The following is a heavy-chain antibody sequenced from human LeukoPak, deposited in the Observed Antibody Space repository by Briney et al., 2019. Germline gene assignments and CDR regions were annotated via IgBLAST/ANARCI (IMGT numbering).Heavy chain of an antibody. CDR3: AVTTVTTAGDY. D-gene: IGHD4-17*01. J-gene: IGHJ4*02. Sequence: PSETLSLTCTVSGGSISSSSYYWGWIRQPPGKGLEWIGSIYYSGSTYYNPSLKSRVTISVDTSKNQFSLKLSSVTAADTAVYYCAVTTVTTAGDYWGQGTLVTVSS. CDR1: GGSISSSSYY. CDR2: IYYSGST. V-gene: IGHV4-39*07.